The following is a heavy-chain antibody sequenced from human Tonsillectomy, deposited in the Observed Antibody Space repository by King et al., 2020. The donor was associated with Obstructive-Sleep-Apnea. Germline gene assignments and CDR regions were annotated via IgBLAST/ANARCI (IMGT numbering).Heavy chain of an antibody. D-gene: IGHD3-10*01. CDR3: TTGPYYGSYD. V-gene: IGHV3-15*01. CDR2: IKSKTDGGTT. J-gene: IGHJ1*01. Sequence: VQLVESGGGLVKPGGSLRLSCAASGFTFSNAWMSWVRQAPGKGLEWVGRIKSKTDGGTTDYAAPVKGRFTISRDDAKNTPYLQMNSLKPEDTAVYYCTTGPYYGSYDWGQGTLVTVFS. CDR1: GFTFSNAW.